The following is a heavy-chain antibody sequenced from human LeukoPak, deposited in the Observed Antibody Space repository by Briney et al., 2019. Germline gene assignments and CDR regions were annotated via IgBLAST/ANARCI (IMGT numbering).Heavy chain of an antibody. J-gene: IGHJ4*02. CDR1: GASISSHY. D-gene: IGHD2-21*02. Sequence: SETLSLTCTVSGASISSHYWSWLRQSPGKGLEWIGFIYDPGSTTYNYNPPLKSRVSMSVDTSKNQFSLKLSSVTAADTAVYYCARLPAAYCGGDCYFGFDYWGQGTLVTVSS. CDR3: ARLPAAYCGGDCYFGFDY. V-gene: IGHV4-59*11. CDR2: IYDPGSTTY.